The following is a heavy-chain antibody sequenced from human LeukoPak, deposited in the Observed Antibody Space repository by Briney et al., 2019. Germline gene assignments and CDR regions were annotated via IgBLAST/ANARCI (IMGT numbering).Heavy chain of an antibody. CDR3: ARDYYGSGSYQDY. D-gene: IGHD3-10*01. CDR2: IKQDGSEK. V-gene: IGHV3-7*01. CDR1: EFTFSSYW. J-gene: IGHJ4*02. Sequence: GSLRLSCAASEFTFSSYWMSWVRQAPGKGLEWVANIKQDGSEKYYVDSVKGRFTISRDNAKNSLYLQMNSLRAEDTAVYYCARDYYGSGSYQDYWGQGTLVTVSS.